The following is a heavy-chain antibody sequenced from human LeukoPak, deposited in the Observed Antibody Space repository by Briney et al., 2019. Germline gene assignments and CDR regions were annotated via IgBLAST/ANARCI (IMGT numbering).Heavy chain of an antibody. CDR2: IWYYGSNK. CDR3: AKDQEWELLYYFDY. D-gene: IGHD1-26*01. Sequence: GGSLRHSCAASGFTLSRYVMHWVRHAPGKGLEWVAVIWYYGSNKNYADSVKDRFTISRDNSNNTLYLQMNSLIADDTAVYYCAKDQEWELLYYFDYWGQGTLVTVSS. J-gene: IGHJ4*02. CDR1: GFTLSRYV. V-gene: IGHV3-33*06.